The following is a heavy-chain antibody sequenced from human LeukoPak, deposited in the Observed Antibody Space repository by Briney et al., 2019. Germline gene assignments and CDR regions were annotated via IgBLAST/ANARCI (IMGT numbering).Heavy chain of an antibody. CDR1: GFTFEDYG. CDR3: ARATSFDWFYCYYMAV. CDR2: MNRNGGRK. Sequence: GGSLRLSCAASGFTFEDYGMSWVRQAPGKGLDWVAGMNRNGGRKGYADSVKGLCTISRDNAKNSVYLQINSLTAEDPALYSCARATSFDWFYCYYMAVWGKGTTVTVSS. V-gene: IGHV3-20*04. D-gene: IGHD3-9*01. J-gene: IGHJ6*03.